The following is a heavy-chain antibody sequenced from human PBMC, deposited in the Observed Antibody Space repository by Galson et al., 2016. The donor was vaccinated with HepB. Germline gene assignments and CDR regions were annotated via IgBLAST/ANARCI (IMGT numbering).Heavy chain of an antibody. CDR1: GFTFSTFE. D-gene: IGHD3-10*01. J-gene: IGHJ4*02. CDR3: SREMTGSYFD. Sequence: SLRLSCAASGFTFSTFEMDWVRQAPGKGLEWVSDINSRGTTRSYADSVKGRFTISRDNAKNSLYLQMNGLRVDETAVYYCSREMTGSYFDWGQGTLVTVSS. V-gene: IGHV3-48*03. CDR2: INSRGTTR.